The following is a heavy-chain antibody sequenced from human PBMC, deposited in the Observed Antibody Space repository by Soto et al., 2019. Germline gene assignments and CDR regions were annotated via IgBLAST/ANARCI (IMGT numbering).Heavy chain of an antibody. CDR2: IYPSDGTA. CDR1: GYTFTTYY. J-gene: IGHJ4*02. V-gene: IGHV1-46*01. Sequence: ASVKVSCKASGYTFTTYYMHWVRQAPGQGLEWMGIIYPSDGTATYAQKFQGRVTMTRDTSTSTVYMELRSLRSEDTALYYCARDEYRHGQSSSTQPDYWGQGTLVTVSS. D-gene: IGHD5-18*01. CDR3: ARDEYRHGQSSSTQPDY.